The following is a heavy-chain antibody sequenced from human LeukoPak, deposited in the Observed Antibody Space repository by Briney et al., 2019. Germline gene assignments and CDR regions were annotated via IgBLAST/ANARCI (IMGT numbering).Heavy chain of an antibody. CDR1: GYTFTGCY. J-gene: IGHJ4*02. D-gene: IGHD3-10*01. CDR3: AREYAATYYYGSGRGYYFDY. Sequence: ASVKVSCKASGYTFTGCYMHWVRQAPGQGLEWMGWINPNSGGTNYAQKFQGRVTMTRDTSISTAYMELSRLRSDDTAVYYCAREYAATYYYGSGRGYYFDYWGQGTLVTVSS. V-gene: IGHV1-2*02. CDR2: INPNSGGT.